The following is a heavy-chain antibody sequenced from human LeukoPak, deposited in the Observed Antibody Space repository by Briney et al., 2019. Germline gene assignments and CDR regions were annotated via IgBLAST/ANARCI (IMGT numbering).Heavy chain of an antibody. J-gene: IGHJ6*03. V-gene: IGHV3-20*04. Sequence: GGSLRLSCAASGFTFDDYGMSWVRRAPGKGLEWVSGINWNGGSTGYADSVKGRFTISRDNAKNSLYLQMNSLRAEDTALYYCARRRRGYSYGTDYYYYMDVWGKGTTVTVFS. D-gene: IGHD5-18*01. CDR1: GFTFDDYG. CDR2: INWNGGST. CDR3: ARRRRGYSYGTDYYYYMDV.